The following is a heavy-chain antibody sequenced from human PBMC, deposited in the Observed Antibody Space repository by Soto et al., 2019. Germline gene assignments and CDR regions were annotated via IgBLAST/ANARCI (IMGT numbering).Heavy chain of an antibody. D-gene: IGHD3-3*01. CDR2: ICTRGST. CDR3: ARDPYDFWSGYPTFDY. J-gene: IGHJ4*02. V-gene: IGHV4-4*07. Sequence: SETLSLPCTVSGGSISSYYWSWIRQPAGKGLEWIGRICTRGSTNYNPSLKRRVTMSVETFNNQFSLALSSVTAADTAVYYCARDPYDFWSGYPTFDYGGQGTLVTASS. CDR1: GGSISSYY.